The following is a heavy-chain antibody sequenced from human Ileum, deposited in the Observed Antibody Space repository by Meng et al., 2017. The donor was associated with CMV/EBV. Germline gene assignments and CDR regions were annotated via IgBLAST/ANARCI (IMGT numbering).Heavy chain of an antibody. Sequence: GESLKISCAASEFRFSDYAMSWVRQAPGKGLECVSAISGSGDITYYADSVRGRFTVSRDNGDNTLYLQMDSLRAEDTAVYYCAKGSTTGTTASDYWGQGTLVTVSS. D-gene: IGHD1-1*01. CDR3: AKGSTTGTTASDY. V-gene: IGHV3-23*01. CDR2: ISGSGDIT. J-gene: IGHJ4*02. CDR1: EFRFSDYA.